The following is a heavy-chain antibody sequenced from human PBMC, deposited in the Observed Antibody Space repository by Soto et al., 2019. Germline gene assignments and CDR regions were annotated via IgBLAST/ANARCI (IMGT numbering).Heavy chain of an antibody. V-gene: IGHV3-48*03. Sequence: VGSLRLSCAASGFTFSNFEMHWVRQAPGKGLEWVSYINTAGSTKYYAESVKGRFTISRDNARNSLFLQMNSLRAEDTAVYYCARAECSSPDCLTAYYSYGLDVWGQGSTVTV. D-gene: IGHD3-9*01. CDR2: INTAGSTK. CDR3: ARAECSSPDCLTAYYSYGLDV. CDR1: GFTFSNFE. J-gene: IGHJ6*02.